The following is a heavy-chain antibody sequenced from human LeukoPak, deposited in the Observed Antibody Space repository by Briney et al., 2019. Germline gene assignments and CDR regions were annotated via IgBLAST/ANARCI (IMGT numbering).Heavy chain of an antibody. Sequence: ASVKVSCKASGFTFTAYHMHWVRQAPGQGLEWMGWINPNSGGTNYAQKFQGRFTMTRDTSIGTAHMQLSSLRFDDTAVYYCARTLVKANPQQLVRRDYFYMDVWGKGTTVTVSS. CDR3: ARTLVKANPQQLVRRDYFYMDV. J-gene: IGHJ6*03. CDR1: GFTFTAYH. CDR2: INPNSGGT. D-gene: IGHD6-13*01. V-gene: IGHV1-2*02.